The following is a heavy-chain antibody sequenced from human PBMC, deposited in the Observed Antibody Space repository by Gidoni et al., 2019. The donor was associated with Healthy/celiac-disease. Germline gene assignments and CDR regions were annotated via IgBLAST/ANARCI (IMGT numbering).Heavy chain of an antibody. CDR1: GGTFSSYA. CDR3: ARDYPLDYYDSSGYYYFDY. V-gene: IGHV1-69*09. D-gene: IGHD3-22*01. CDR2: IIPILGIA. J-gene: IGHJ4*02. Sequence: QVQLVQSGAEVKKPGSSVKVSCKASGGTFSSYAISWVRQAPGQGLEWMGRIIPILGIANDAQKFQGRVTITADKSTSTAYMERSSLRSEDTAVYYCARDYPLDYYDSSGYYYFDYWGQGTLVTVSS.